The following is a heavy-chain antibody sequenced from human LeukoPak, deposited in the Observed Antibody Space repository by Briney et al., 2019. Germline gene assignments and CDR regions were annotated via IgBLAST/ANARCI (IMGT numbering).Heavy chain of an antibody. CDR3: ARGVSRTLPGVVPAATLGYWYFDL. J-gene: IGHJ2*01. Sequence: PSETLSLTCAVYGGSFSGYYWSWIRQPPGKGLEWIGEINHSGCTNYNPSLKSRVTISVDTSKNQFSLKLSSVTAADTAVYYCARGVSRTLPGVVPAATLGYWYFDLWGRGTLVTVSS. CDR1: GGSFSGYY. CDR2: INHSGCT. D-gene: IGHD2-2*01. V-gene: IGHV4-34*01.